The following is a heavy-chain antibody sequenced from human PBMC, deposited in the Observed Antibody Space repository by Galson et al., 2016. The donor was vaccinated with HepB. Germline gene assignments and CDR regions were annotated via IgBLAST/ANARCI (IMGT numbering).Heavy chain of an antibody. Sequence: PALVKPTQTLTLTCAFSGFSLSTTGVGVGWIRQPTGKALEWLTLIYWNDDKRFSPSLKSRVNITKDTSTNQVVLTMTDMDPVDTSTYHCARGNSNWHRRTYMGLYPWCQGTLVTVSS. CDR2: IYWNDDK. J-gene: IGHJ5*02. V-gene: IGHV2-5*01. CDR3: ARGNSNWHRRTYMGLYP. CDR1: GFSLSTTGVG. D-gene: IGHD6-13*01.